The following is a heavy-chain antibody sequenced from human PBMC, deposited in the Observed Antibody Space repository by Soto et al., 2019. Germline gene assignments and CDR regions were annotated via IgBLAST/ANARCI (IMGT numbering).Heavy chain of an antibody. CDR2: IDPSDSYT. Sequence: PGESLKISCKGSGYTFNTYRIAWVRQMPGKGLEWMGRIDPSDSYTNYSPSFQGHVTISADKSISTAYLQWSSLKASDTAMYYCARGGTGGMDVWGQGTTVTVSS. CDR3: ARGGTGGMDV. V-gene: IGHV5-10-1*01. D-gene: IGHD3-16*01. CDR1: GYTFNTYR. J-gene: IGHJ6*02.